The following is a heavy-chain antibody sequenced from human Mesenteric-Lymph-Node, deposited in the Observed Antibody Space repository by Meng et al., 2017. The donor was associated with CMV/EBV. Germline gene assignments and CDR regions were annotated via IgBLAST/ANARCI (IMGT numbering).Heavy chain of an antibody. Sequence: QVQLQQWGAGPWQPSETLSLPCAAYGGSFSGYYWSLIRQPPGKGLEWIGEINHSGSTNYNPSLKSRVTISVDTSKNQFSLKLSSVTAADTAVYYCARHQRWLKSEGGFNYWGQGTLVTVSS. CDR1: GGSFSGYY. J-gene: IGHJ4*02. V-gene: IGHV4-34*01. CDR2: INHSGST. D-gene: IGHD4-23*01. CDR3: ARHQRWLKSEGGFNY.